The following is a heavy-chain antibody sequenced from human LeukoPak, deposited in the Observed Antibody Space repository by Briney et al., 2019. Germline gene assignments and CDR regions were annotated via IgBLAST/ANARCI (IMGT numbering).Heavy chain of an antibody. V-gene: IGHV4-30-4*01. D-gene: IGHD1-7*01. Sequence: PSETLSLTCTVSGGSISSGDYYWSWLRQPPGKGLEWIGYIYYSGTTYYNPSLKSRVTISVDTSKNQFSLKLSSVTAADTAVYYCAREKLKLRDTFDIWGQGTMVTVSS. CDR1: GGSISSGDYY. J-gene: IGHJ3*02. CDR3: AREKLKLRDTFDI. CDR2: IYYSGTT.